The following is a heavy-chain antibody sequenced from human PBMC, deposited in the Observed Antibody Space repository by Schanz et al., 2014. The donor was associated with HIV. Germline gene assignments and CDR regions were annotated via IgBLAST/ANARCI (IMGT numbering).Heavy chain of an antibody. CDR1: GFTINSYG. Sequence: EVQLLESGGGLVQPGGSLRLSCAVSGFTINSYGMSWVRQAPGKGLEWVSTISAGVGTASYADSVKGRFTISRDNSKKMLFLQMNRLRAEDTAVYYCAIRTPMISFGAFDIWGRGTMVTVSS. V-gene: IGHV3-23*01. J-gene: IGHJ3*02. CDR2: ISAGVGTA. CDR3: AIRTPMISFGAFDI. D-gene: IGHD3-16*01.